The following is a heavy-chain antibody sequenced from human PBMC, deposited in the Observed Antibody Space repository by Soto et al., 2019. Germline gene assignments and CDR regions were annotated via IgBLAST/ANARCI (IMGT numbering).Heavy chain of an antibody. CDR2: IIPIFGTA. Sequence: ASVKVSFKAPVGTFSSYAISWVRQARGQGLEWMGVIIPIFGTANNAQKFQGRVTITADESTSTAYMELSSLSSEDTDAYSCARDRRNWDDDRPLDYWGQGTLVTVSS. V-gene: IGHV1-69*13. D-gene: IGHD1-20*01. CDR3: ARDRRNWDDDRPLDY. J-gene: IGHJ4*02. CDR1: VGTFSSYA.